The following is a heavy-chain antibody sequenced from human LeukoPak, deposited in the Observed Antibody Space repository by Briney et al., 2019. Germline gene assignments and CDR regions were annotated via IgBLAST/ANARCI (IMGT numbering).Heavy chain of an antibody. J-gene: IGHJ5*02. Sequence: GASVKVSCKASGGTFSSYAISWVRQAPGQGLEWMGGIIPIFGTANYAQKFQGRVTITADESTSTAYMELSSLRSEDTAVYYCASSGHIVAVPAAHLLNWFDPWGQGTLVTVSS. D-gene: IGHD2-2*01. CDR3: ASSGHIVAVPAAHLLNWFDP. CDR2: IIPIFGTA. CDR1: GGTFSSYA. V-gene: IGHV1-69*13.